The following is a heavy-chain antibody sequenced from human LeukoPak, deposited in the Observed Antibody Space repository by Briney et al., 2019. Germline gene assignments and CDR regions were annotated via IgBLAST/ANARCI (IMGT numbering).Heavy chain of an antibody. Sequence: GGSLRLSCAASGFTFSSYWMHWVRQAPGKGLVWVSHINTDGSSTTYADSVKGRFTISRDNAKNTLYLQMNSLRAEDTAVYYCARDRGYSPDYLGQGTLVTVSS. CDR3: ARDRGYSPDY. CDR1: GFTFSSYW. D-gene: IGHD5-12*01. J-gene: IGHJ4*02. V-gene: IGHV3-74*01. CDR2: INTDGSST.